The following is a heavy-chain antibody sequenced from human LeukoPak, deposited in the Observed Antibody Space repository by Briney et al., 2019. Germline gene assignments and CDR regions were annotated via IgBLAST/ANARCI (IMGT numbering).Heavy chain of an antibody. J-gene: IGHJ4*02. CDR2: INPNSGGT. V-gene: IGHV1-2*02. Sequence: ASVKVSFKASGYTFTGYYMHWVRQAPGQGLEWMGWINPNSGGTNYAQKFQGRVTMTRDTSISTAYMELSRLRSDDTAVYYCARDGNIVGASEYFDYWGQGTLVTVSS. CDR3: ARDGNIVGASEYFDY. D-gene: IGHD1-26*01. CDR1: GYTFTGYY.